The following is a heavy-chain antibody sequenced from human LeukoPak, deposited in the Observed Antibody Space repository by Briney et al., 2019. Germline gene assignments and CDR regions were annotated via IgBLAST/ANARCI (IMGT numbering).Heavy chain of an antibody. D-gene: IGHD1-26*01. V-gene: IGHV3-7*01. CDR2: IKQDGSEK. Sequence: GGSLRLSCAASGFTFSRDWMSWVRQAPGKGLEWVDNIKQDGSEKYYVDSAKGRFTISRDNCKNSMYLQMNSLRAEDRAVYYCARWAGGHYDYWGQGTLVTVSS. CDR3: ARWAGGHYDY. J-gene: IGHJ4*02. CDR1: GFTFSRDW.